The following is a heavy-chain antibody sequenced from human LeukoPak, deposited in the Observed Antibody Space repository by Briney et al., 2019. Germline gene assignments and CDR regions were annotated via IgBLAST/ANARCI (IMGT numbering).Heavy chain of an antibody. CDR2: IKQDGSEK. Sequence: GGSLRLSCAASGFTFSSYWMSWVRQAAGNGLEWVANIKQDGSEKYYVDSVKGRFTISRDNSKNTLYLQMNSLRAEDTAVYYCARDRRDYYGSGSYHYFDYWGQGTLVTVSS. J-gene: IGHJ4*02. CDR1: GFTFSSYW. V-gene: IGHV3-7*01. D-gene: IGHD3-10*01. CDR3: ARDRRDYYGSGSYHYFDY.